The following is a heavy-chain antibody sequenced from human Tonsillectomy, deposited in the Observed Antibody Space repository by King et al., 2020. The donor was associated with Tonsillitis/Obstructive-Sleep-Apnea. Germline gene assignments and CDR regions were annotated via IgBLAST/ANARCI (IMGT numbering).Heavy chain of an antibody. CDR2: ISAYNGNT. Sequence: QLVQSGAEVKKPGASVKVSCKASGYTFTRYGINWGRQAPGQGLEWMGWISAYNGNTNYAQKLQGRVTMTTDTSTTTAYMELRSLRSDDTAVYYCASTTIFGVVIYYMDVWGKGTTVTVSS. V-gene: IGHV1-18*01. CDR3: ASTTIFGVVIYYMDV. CDR1: GYTFTRYG. D-gene: IGHD3-3*01. J-gene: IGHJ6*03.